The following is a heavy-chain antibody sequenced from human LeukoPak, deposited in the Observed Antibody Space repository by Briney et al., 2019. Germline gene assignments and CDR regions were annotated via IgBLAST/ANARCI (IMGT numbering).Heavy chain of an antibody. D-gene: IGHD3-22*01. CDR3: AKEGYYYDSSGYYFSWFDP. CDR2: ISSSSSYI. Sequence: PGGSLRLSCAASGFTFSSYSMNWVRQAPGKGLEWVSSISSSSSYIYYADSVKGRFTISRDNAKNSLYLQMNSLRAEDTAVYYCAKEGYYYDSSGYYFSWFDPWGQGTLVTVSS. V-gene: IGHV3-21*04. J-gene: IGHJ5*02. CDR1: GFTFSSYS.